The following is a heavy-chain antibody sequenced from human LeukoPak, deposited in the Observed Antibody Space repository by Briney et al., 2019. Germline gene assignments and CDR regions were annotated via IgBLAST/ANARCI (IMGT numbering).Heavy chain of an antibody. CDR3: AREVDDYVWGSYLFDY. D-gene: IGHD3-16*01. Sequence: ASVKVSCKASGYTFTNYGISWVRQAPGQGLEWMGWISAYNGNTNYAQKLQGRVTMTTDTSTSTAYMELRSLRSDDTAVYYCAREVDDYVWGSYLFDYWGQGTLVTVSS. V-gene: IGHV1-18*01. CDR2: ISAYNGNT. CDR1: GYTFTNYG. J-gene: IGHJ4*02.